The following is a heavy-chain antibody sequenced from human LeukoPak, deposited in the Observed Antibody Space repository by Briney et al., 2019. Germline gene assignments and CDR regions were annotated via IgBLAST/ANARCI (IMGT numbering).Heavy chain of an antibody. CDR1: GFTFSSYA. CDR3: VKDRLITIFGVAPSGVDV. Sequence: GGSLRLSCSASGFTFSSYAMHWVRQAPGKGLEYVSAISSNGGSTYYADSVKGRFTISRDNSKNTLYLQMSSLRAEDTAVYYCVKDRLITIFGVAPSGVDVWGQGTTVTVSS. CDR2: ISSNGGST. J-gene: IGHJ6*02. V-gene: IGHV3-64D*09. D-gene: IGHD3-3*01.